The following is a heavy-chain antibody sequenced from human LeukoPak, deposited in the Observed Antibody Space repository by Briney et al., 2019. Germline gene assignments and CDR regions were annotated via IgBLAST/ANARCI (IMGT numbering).Heavy chain of an antibody. CDR2: TYYSGST. V-gene: IGHV4-59*01. CDR1: GGSISSYY. Sequence: SETLSLTCTVSGGSISSYYWSWIRQPPGKGLEWIGYTYYSGSTNYKPSLKSRVTISVDTSKNQFSLKLNSVTAADTAVYYCARGGYYGSGNDFRFDPWGQGTLVTVSS. J-gene: IGHJ5*02. D-gene: IGHD3-10*01. CDR3: ARGGYYGSGNDFRFDP.